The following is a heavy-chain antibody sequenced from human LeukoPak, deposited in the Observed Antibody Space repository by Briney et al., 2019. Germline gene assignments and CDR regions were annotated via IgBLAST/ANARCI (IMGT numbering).Heavy chain of an antibody. CDR3: ARGGIAALNWFDP. CDR1: GGTFSSYA. V-gene: IGHV1-69*05. Sequence: SVKVSCKASGGTFSSYAISWVRQAPGQGLEWMGGIIPIFGTANYAQKFQGRVTITTDESTSTAYMELSGLRSEDTAVYYCARGGIAALNWFDPWGQGTLVTVSS. CDR2: IIPIFGTA. D-gene: IGHD6-13*01. J-gene: IGHJ5*02.